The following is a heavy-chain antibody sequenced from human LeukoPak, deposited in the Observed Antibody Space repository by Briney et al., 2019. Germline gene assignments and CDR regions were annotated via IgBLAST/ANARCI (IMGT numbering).Heavy chain of an antibody. CDR3: ARCSRWLQLGNDY. CDR1: GFTFSNVW. Sequence: GGSLRLSCAASGFTFSNVWMGWFRQAPGKGLEWVAVISYDGSNEYYADSVKGRFTISRDNSKNTLYLQMNSLRAEDTAVYYCARCSRWLQLGNDYWGQGTLVTVSS. CDR2: ISYDGSNE. V-gene: IGHV3-30*01. D-gene: IGHD5-24*01. J-gene: IGHJ4*02.